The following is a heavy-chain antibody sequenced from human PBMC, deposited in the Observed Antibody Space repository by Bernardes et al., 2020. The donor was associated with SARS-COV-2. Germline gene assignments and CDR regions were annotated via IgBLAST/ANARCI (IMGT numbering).Heavy chain of an antibody. CDR3: ARGRGVRGPLASYYFGMDV. J-gene: IGHJ6*02. CDR1: GGSISSYY. CDR2: IYYSGST. D-gene: IGHD3-10*01. Sequence: SETLSLTCTVSGGSISSYYWSWIRQPPGKGLEWIGYIYYSGSTNYNPSLKSRVTILVDTSKNQFSLRLSSVTAADTAVYFCARGRGVRGPLASYYFGMDVWGQGTTVTVSS. V-gene: IGHV4-59*01.